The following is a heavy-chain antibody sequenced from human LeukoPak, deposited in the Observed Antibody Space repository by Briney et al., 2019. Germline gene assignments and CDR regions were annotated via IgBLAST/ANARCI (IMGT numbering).Heavy chain of an antibody. CDR3: AKETAAKYYYYYYGMDV. CDR1: GFTFDDYA. Sequence: GGSLRLSCAASGFTFDDYAMHWVRQAPGKGLXXXXXISWNSGCIGYADSVKGRFTISRDNAKNSLYLQMNSLRAEDTALYYCAKETAAKYYYYYYGMDVWGQGTTVTVSS. D-gene: IGHD6-25*01. J-gene: IGHJ6*02. V-gene: IGHV3-9*01. CDR2: ISWNSGCI.